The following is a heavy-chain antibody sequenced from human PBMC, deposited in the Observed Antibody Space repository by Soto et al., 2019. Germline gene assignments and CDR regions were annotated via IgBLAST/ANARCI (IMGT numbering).Heavy chain of an antibody. J-gene: IGHJ6*03. CDR3: ARIPVAYYYYYYYMDV. CDR2: IFSNDEK. Sequence: QVTLKESGPVLVKPTETLTLTCTVSGFSLSNARMGVSWIRQPPGKALEWLAHIFSNDEKSYSTSLKSRLTISKDTSKSQVVRTMTNMDPVDTATYYCARIPVAYYYYYYYMDVWGKGTTVTVSS. V-gene: IGHV2-26*01. CDR1: GFSLSNARMG.